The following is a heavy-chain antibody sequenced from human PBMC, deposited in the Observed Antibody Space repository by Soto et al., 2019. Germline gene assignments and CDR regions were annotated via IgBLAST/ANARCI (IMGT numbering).Heavy chain of an antibody. V-gene: IGHV3-23*01. J-gene: IGHJ4*02. D-gene: IGHD5-12*01. CDR2: ITGSDGRT. CDR1: GLTFATST. Sequence: EVQLLESGGRLVQPGGSLRLSCAASGLTFATSTMNWLRHSPGKRLEWVSAITGSDGRTYYADSVKGRFTISRDNSKNTLYLQMNSLGAEDTAVYYCAKNSAATISVAFDYWGQGTLVTVSS. CDR3: AKNSAATISVAFDY.